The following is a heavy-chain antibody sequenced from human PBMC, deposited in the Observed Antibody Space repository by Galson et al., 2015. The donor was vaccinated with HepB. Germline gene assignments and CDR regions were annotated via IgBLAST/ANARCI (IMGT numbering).Heavy chain of an antibody. D-gene: IGHD3-9*01. CDR2: VYYSGST. CDR1: GGSISSYY. Sequence: SETLSLTCTVSGGSISSYYWSWIRQPPGKGLEWIGYVYYSGSTNYNPSLKSRVTISVDTSKNQFSLKLSSVTAADTAVYYCARAYDILTGYYPFNAFDIWGQGTMVTVSS. V-gene: IGHV4-59*01. CDR3: ARAYDILTGYYPFNAFDI. J-gene: IGHJ3*02.